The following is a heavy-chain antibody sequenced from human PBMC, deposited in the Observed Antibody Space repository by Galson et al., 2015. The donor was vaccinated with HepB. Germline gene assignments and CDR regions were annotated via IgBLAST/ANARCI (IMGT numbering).Heavy chain of an antibody. V-gene: IGHV2-70*11. CDR2: IDRDDDK. CDR3: ARIHSGGYASGSYGFDY. CDR1: GFSLTTSGMC. J-gene: IGHJ4*02. D-gene: IGHD3-10*01. Sequence: PALVTPTQTLTLTCTFSGFSLTTSGMCVTWIRQPPGKALEWLARIDRDDDKYYSPPLKTRLTISKDTSKNQVALTMTNMDPVETATYYCARIHSGGYASGSYGFDYWGQGTLVTVSS.